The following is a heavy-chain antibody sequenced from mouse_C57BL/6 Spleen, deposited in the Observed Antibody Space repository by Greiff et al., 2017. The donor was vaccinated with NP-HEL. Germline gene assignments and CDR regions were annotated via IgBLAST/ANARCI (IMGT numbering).Heavy chain of an antibody. CDR3: ARGNDGYPDY. D-gene: IGHD2-3*01. J-gene: IGHJ2*01. V-gene: IGHV1-54*01. Sequence: VQLQQSGAELVRPGTSVKVSCKASGYAFTNYLIEWVKQRPGQGLEWIGVINPGSGGTNYNEKFKGKATLTADKSSSTAYMQLSSLTSVDSAVYVCARGNDGYPDYWCQGTTRTVSA. CDR1: GYAFTNYL. CDR2: INPGSGGT.